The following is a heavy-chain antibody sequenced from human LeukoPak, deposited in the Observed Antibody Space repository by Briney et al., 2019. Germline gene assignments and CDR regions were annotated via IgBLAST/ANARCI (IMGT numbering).Heavy chain of an antibody. Sequence: GASVKVSCKASGNTFSSYYINWVRQAPGQGLEWMGIINPSGGSTSYAQKFQGRVTMTRDKSTSTVYMEVSSLRSEDTAVYYCARGARMVRGVIIFEENWFDPWGQGTLVTVSS. D-gene: IGHD3-10*01. V-gene: IGHV1-46*01. J-gene: IGHJ5*02. CDR3: ARGARMVRGVIIFEENWFDP. CDR1: GNTFSSYY. CDR2: INPSGGST.